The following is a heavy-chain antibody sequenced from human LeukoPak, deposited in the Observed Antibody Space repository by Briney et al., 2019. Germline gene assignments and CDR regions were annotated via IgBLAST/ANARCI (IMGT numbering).Heavy chain of an antibody. CDR2: ISWNRGSI. J-gene: IGHJ4*02. CDR1: GFTFDDYA. D-gene: IGHD3-16*02. Sequence: PGRSLRLSCAASGFTFDDYAMHWVRQAPGKGPEWVSGISWNRGSIGYADSVKGRFTISRDNAKNSLYLQMNSLRAEDTALYYCAKGRHDYVWGSYRSFFDYWGQGTLVTVSS. CDR3: AKGRHDYVWGSYRSFFDY. V-gene: IGHV3-9*01.